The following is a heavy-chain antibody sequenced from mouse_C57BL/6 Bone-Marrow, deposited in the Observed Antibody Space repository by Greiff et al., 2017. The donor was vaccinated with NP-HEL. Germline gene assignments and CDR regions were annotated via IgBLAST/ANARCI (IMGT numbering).Heavy chain of an antibody. CDR3: AREIPPRS. V-gene: IGHV5-4*01. CDR1: GFNFSSYA. J-gene: IGHJ2*01. CDR2: ISDGGSYT. Sequence: DVMLVESGGGLVKPGGSLKLSCAASGFNFSSYAMSWVRQTPEKRLEWVATISDGGSYTYYPDNVKGRFTISRDNAKNNLYLQMSHLKSEDTAMYYCAREIPPRSWGQGTTLTVSS.